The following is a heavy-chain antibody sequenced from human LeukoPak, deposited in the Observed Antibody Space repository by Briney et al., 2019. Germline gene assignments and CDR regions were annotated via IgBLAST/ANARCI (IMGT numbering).Heavy chain of an antibody. Sequence: GGSLRLSCAASGFTFSSYAMSWVRQAPGKGLEWVSAISGSGGCTYYADSVKGRFTISRDNSKNTLYLQMNSLRAEDTAVYYCAKSRVWGSYRLYYFDYWGQGTLVTVSS. CDR2: ISGSGGCT. CDR1: GFTFSSYA. CDR3: AKSRVWGSYRLYYFDY. J-gene: IGHJ4*02. V-gene: IGHV3-23*01. D-gene: IGHD3-16*02.